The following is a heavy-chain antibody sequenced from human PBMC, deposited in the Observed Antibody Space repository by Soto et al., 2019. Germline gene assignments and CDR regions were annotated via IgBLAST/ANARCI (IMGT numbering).Heavy chain of an antibody. CDR1: GGTFSSYA. CDR3: ASNGFGETYYYGMDV. Sequence: QVQLVQSGAEVKKPGSSVKVSCKASGGTFSSYAINWVRQAPGQGLEWMGGIIPIFGTADYAQKFQGRVTITADESTSTAYMELISLRSEDTAVYYCASNGFGETYYYGMDVWGQGTTVTVSS. J-gene: IGHJ6*02. D-gene: IGHD3-10*01. CDR2: IIPIFGTA. V-gene: IGHV1-69*12.